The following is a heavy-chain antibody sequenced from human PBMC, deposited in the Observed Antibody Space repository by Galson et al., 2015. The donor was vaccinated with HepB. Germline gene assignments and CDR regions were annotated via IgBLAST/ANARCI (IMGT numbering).Heavy chain of an antibody. CDR3: ARDSEYYYDSSGYYYGWFDP. Sequence: SLRLSCAASGFTFSSYGMHWVRQAPGKGLEWVAVIWYDGSNKYYADSVKGRFTISRDNSKNTLYLQMNSLRAEDTAVYYCARDSEYYYDSSGYYYGWFDPWGQGTLVTVSS. CDR1: GFTFSSYG. CDR2: IWYDGSNK. D-gene: IGHD3-22*01. J-gene: IGHJ5*02. V-gene: IGHV3-33*01.